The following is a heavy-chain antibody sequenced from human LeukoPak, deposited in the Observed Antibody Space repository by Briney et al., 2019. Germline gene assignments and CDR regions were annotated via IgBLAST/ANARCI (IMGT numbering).Heavy chain of an antibody. Sequence: PGGSLRLSCAASGFTFSSHWMNWVRQAPGKGLEWVGNIKEDGSENYYAGSVKGRFTISRDNAKNSLYLQMNTLTVDDTAVYYCARGGWNIAVWGQGTLVTVSS. J-gene: IGHJ4*02. V-gene: IGHV3-7*01. CDR1: GFTFSSHW. D-gene: IGHD6-19*01. CDR3: ARGGWNIAV. CDR2: IKEDGSEN.